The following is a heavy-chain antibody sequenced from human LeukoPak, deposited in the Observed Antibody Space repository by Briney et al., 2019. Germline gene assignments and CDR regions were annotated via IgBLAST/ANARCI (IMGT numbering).Heavy chain of an antibody. D-gene: IGHD4-23*01. Sequence: GSLRLSCAASGFTFSNYGMNWVRQAPGKGLEWVSAITDSGVSTYYADSVKGRFTVSRDNSKNTLYLQMNSLRAEDTAVYYCAKDLGYGGNPPVYFDYWGQGTLVTVSS. CDR1: GFTFSNYG. V-gene: IGHV3-23*01. CDR2: ITDSGVST. J-gene: IGHJ4*02. CDR3: AKDLGYGGNPPVYFDY.